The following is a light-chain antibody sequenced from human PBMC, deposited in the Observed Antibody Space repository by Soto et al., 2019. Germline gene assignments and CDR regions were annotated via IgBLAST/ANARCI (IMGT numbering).Light chain of an antibody. V-gene: IGKV3-20*01. CDR1: QSVSSSY. Sequence: EIVLTQSPGTLSLSPGERATLSCRASQSVSSSYLAWYQQKPGQAPRLLIYGASSRATGIPDRFSGSGSGTDFTLTISRLEPEEFAVYYCRQYGSSPQTFGQGTKLEIK. J-gene: IGKJ2*01. CDR3: RQYGSSPQT. CDR2: GAS.